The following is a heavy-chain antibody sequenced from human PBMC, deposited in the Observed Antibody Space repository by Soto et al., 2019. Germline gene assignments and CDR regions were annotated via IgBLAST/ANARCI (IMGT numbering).Heavy chain of an antibody. V-gene: IGHV1-8*01. Sequence: GASVKVSCKSSGYTFTSYDINWVRQATGQGFEYLGWMNPNSGNTGYAQKLQGRVTMTTDTSTSTAYMELRSLRSDDTAVYYCARDAVPNYGDSFDYWGQGTLVTVSS. CDR1: GYTFTSYD. CDR3: ARDAVPNYGDSFDY. CDR2: MNPNSGNT. D-gene: IGHD4-17*01. J-gene: IGHJ4*02.